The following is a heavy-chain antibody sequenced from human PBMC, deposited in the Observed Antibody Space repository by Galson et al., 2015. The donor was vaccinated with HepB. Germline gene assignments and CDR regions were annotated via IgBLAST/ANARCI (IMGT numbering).Heavy chain of an antibody. CDR3: AKEGYRYWYFDL. CDR2: IKSSESNT. Sequence: SLRLSCAASGFTFSSSAMAWVRQAPRKGLEWVSAIKSSESNTYYADSVKGRFTISRDNSKNTLFLQMNSLRDEDTAIYYCAKEGYRYWYFDLWGRGTLVTVSS. V-gene: IGHV3-23*01. D-gene: IGHD2-2*01. J-gene: IGHJ2*01. CDR1: GFTFSSSA.